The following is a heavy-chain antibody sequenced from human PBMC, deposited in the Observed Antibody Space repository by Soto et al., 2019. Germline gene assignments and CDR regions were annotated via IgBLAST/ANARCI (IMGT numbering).Heavy chain of an antibody. CDR1: GFSLSTSGVG. V-gene: IGHV2-5*02. Sequence: SGPSGEPTQTLTLTCTFSGFSLSTSGVGVGWIRQPPGKALEWLALIYWDDDKRYSPSLKSRLTITKDTSKNQVVLTMTNMDPVDTATYYCAHGLQFGPPWGQGTLVTVSS. J-gene: IGHJ5*02. CDR3: AHGLQFGPP. CDR2: IYWDDDK. D-gene: IGHD3-16*01.